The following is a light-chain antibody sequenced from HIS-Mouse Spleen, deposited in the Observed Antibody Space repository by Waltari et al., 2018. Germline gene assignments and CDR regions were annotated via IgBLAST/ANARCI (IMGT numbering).Light chain of an antibody. V-gene: IGLV3-10*01. CDR2: EDS. J-gene: IGLJ2*01. Sequence: SYELTQPPSVSVSPGPTARITCPGNALPTKYAYLYQQKSGQAPVLVIYEDSKRPSGIPERFSGSSSGTMATLTISGAQVEDEADYYCYSTDSSGNHRVFGGGTKLTVL. CDR3: YSTDSSGNHRV. CDR1: ALPTKY.